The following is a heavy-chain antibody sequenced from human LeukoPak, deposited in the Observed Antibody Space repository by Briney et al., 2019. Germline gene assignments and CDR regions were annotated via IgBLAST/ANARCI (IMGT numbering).Heavy chain of an antibody. D-gene: IGHD3-3*01. CDR2: INAYNGNT. Sequence: ASVKVPRKASGYTFTSYGISWVRQAPGQGLEWIGWINAYNGNTNHAQKFQGRVTMTTDTSASTVYMELRSLRSDDTAVYYCARDYDSWSGSYWGQGTLVTVSS. CDR1: GYTFTSYG. CDR3: ARDYDSWSGSY. J-gene: IGHJ4*02. V-gene: IGHV1-18*01.